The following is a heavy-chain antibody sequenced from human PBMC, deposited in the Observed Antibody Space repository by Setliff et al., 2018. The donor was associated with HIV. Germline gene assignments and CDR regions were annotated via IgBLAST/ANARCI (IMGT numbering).Heavy chain of an antibody. J-gene: IGHJ5*02. V-gene: IGHV1-24*01. CDR2: FDPEDGET. D-gene: IGHD6-19*01. Sequence: ASVKVSCKVSGYTLTELSRHWVRQAPGKGLEWMGGFDPEDGETIYAQKFQGRVTMTTDTPTRTAYMELRSLKSDDTAVYYCAREPSGWYFKDNWFDPWGQGTLVTVSS. CDR3: AREPSGWYFKDNWFDP. CDR1: GYTLTELS.